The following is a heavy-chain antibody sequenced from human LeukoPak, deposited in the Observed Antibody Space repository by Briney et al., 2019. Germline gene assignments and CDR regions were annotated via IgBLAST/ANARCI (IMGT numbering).Heavy chain of an antibody. V-gene: IGHV3-23*01. J-gene: IGHJ4*02. CDR3: VKGSKTSRPYYFDF. CDR2: ITGSGDDT. CDR1: GSTFSSYA. Sequence: GGSLRLSCAASGSTFSSYAMSWVRQTPEKGLEWVSAITGSGDDTFHADSVKGRFTISRDNSRNTLYLQMNSLRAEDTAVYNCVKGSKTSRPYYFDFRGQGALVTVSS.